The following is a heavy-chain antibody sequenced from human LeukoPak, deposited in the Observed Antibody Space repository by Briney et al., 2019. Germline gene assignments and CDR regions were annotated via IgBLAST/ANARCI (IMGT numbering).Heavy chain of an antibody. CDR2: ISGLSTHI. D-gene: IGHD3-16*01. V-gene: IGHV3-69-1*02. J-gene: IGHJ4*02. Sequence: PGGSLRLSCSASGFTFSDYDMNWVRQAPGKGLEWVSSISGLSTHIYYGDSVKGRFSISRDNAKNSLYLQMNSLGVEDTAIYYCGRAFPPLRTSSAGDLWGQGILVTVSS. CDR1: GFTFSDYD. CDR3: GRAFPPLRTSSAGDL.